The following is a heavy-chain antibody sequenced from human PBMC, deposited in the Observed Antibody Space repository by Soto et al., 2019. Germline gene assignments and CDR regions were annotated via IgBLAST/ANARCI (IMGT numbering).Heavy chain of an antibody. CDR2: MSGDGRT. D-gene: IGHD4-4*01. CDR3: VTYRGAFYFEY. V-gene: IGHV3-23*01. J-gene: IGHJ4*02. CDR1: GFTFSDSV. Sequence: GGSLRLSCVGSGFTFSDSVMAWVRQAPGKGLEWLSVMSGDGRTRYALSVTGRFTISRDNSKNTLYLQMRSLRAEDTAVYYCVTYRGAFYFEYWGQGTLVTVSS.